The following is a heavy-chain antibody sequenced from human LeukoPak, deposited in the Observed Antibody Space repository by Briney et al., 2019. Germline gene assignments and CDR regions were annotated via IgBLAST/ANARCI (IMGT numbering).Heavy chain of an antibody. CDR2: ISPDSGGT. D-gene: IGHD3-9*01. J-gene: IGHJ4*02. Sequence: ASVKVSCKASGYTFTSYYMHWVRQAPGQGLEWMGWISPDSGGTNSAQKFQDRVTMTRDTSITTAYMELSRLGSDDTAVYYCARDRRAALTGYPQYYFDYWGQGTLVTVSS. V-gene: IGHV1-2*02. CDR3: ARDRRAALTGYPQYYFDY. CDR1: GYTFTSYY.